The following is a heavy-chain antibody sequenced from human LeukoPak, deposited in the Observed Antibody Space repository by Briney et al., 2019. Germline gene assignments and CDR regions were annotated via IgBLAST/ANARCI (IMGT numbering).Heavy chain of an antibody. V-gene: IGHV3-30-3*01. Sequence: GSLRLSCAASGFTFSSYAMHWVRQAPGKGLEWVAVISYDGSNKYYADSVKGRFTISRDNSKNTLYLQMNSLRAEDTAVYYCARVSSGKQWLAYYYYYGMDVWGQGTTVTVSS. CDR1: GFTFSSYA. J-gene: IGHJ6*02. D-gene: IGHD6-19*01. CDR3: ARVSSGKQWLAYYYYYGMDV. CDR2: ISYDGSNK.